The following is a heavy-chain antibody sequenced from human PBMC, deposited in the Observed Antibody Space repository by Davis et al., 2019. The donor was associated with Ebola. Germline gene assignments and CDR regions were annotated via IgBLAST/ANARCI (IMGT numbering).Heavy chain of an antibody. D-gene: IGHD4-17*01. Sequence: TLSLICAVYGRSFSGYYWRWIRQPSARALEWIGEIHHSGSTNYNPSLKSRVTISVDPSKNQFSLKLSSVTAADTAVYYCARGRYGDYVYLIEDYYYYGMDVWGQGTTVTVSS. J-gene: IGHJ6*02. CDR2: IHHSGST. CDR3: ARGRYGDYVYLIEDYYYYGMDV. CDR1: GRSFSGYY. V-gene: IGHV4-34*01.